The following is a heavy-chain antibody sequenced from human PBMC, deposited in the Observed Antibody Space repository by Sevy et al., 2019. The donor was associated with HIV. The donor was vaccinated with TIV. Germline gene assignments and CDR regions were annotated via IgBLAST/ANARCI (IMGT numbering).Heavy chain of an antibody. CDR2: FDPEDGET. D-gene: IGHD3-22*01. CDR3: ATTKDYYESSGSPFDY. V-gene: IGHV1-24*01. Sequence: ASVKVSCKVSGYTLTKLGMHWVRQAPGKGLEWMGSFDPEDGETIYAQKFQGRLTMTEDTSTDTAYMDLSSLRSEDTAVYFCATTKDYYESSGSPFDYWGQGTVVTASS. J-gene: IGHJ4*02. CDR1: GYTLTKLG.